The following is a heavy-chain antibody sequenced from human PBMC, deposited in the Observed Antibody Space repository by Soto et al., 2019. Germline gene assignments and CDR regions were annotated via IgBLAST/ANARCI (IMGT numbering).Heavy chain of an antibody. Sequence: GGSLRLSCAASGFTFSSYGMHWVRQAPGKGLEWVAVISYDGSNKYYADSVKGRFTISRDNSKNTLYLQMNSLRAEDTAVYYCAKSNSKRSGYYYYGMDVWGQGTTVTVSS. J-gene: IGHJ6*02. CDR2: ISYDGSNK. D-gene: IGHD4-4*01. CDR1: GFTFSSYG. CDR3: AKSNSKRSGYYYYGMDV. V-gene: IGHV3-30*18.